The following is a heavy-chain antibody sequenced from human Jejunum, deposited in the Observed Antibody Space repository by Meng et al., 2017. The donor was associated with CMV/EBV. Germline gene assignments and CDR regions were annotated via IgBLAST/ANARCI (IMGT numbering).Heavy chain of an antibody. CDR3: VRDDILTGSPAI. V-gene: IGHV4-39*07. J-gene: IGHJ4*02. Sequence: LQQPDAGPGLWMPSQTPSLTCTASGGSIISRKYYWGWIPQPPGKGLEWIGSMFSSGNTYYNLSFKSRVTISLDTSKNQFSLKLSSVTAADTAVYYCVRDDILTGSPAIWGQGTLVTVSS. CDR1: GGSIISRKYY. CDR2: MFSSGNT. D-gene: IGHD3-9*01.